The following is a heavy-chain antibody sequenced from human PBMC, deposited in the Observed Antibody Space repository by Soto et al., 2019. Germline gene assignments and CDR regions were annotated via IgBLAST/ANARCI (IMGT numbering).Heavy chain of an antibody. CDR3: ARGVEVGSSPLEWFDP. CDR1: GYTFTSYG. V-gene: IGHV1-18*01. J-gene: IGHJ5*02. D-gene: IGHD6-13*01. Sequence: ASVKVSCKASGYTFTSYGISWVRQAPGQGLEWMGWISAYNGNTNYAQKLQGRVTMTTDTSTSTAYMELRSLRSDDTAVYYCARGVEVGSSPLEWFDPWGKGTLVTVSS. CDR2: ISAYNGNT.